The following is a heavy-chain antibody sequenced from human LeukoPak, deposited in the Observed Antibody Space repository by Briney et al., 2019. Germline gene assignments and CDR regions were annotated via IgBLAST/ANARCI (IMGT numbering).Heavy chain of an antibody. D-gene: IGHD3-16*01. J-gene: IGHJ4*02. CDR3: ARDGGSSLPLDY. CDR1: GGSISSGGYY. V-gene: IGHV4-31*03. Sequence: PSQTLPLTCTVSGGSISSGGYYWSWIRQHPGKGLEWIGYIYYSGSTYYNPSLKSRVTISVGTSKNQFSLKLSSVTAADTAVYYCARDGGSSLPLDYWGQGTLVTVSS. CDR2: IYYSGST.